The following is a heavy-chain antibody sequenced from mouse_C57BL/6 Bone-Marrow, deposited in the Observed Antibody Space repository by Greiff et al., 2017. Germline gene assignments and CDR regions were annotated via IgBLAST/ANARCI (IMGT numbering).Heavy chain of an antibody. CDR3: ARPGWLLPLLVLDV. J-gene: IGHJ1*03. Sequence: VQLQQPGAELVQPGASVKLSCKASGYTFTSYWMHWVKQRPGRGLEGIGRIDPNSGGTKYNEKFKSKATLTVDKPSSTAYMQLSSLTSEDSAVYYCARPGWLLPLLVLDVWGTVTTVTV. D-gene: IGHD2-3*01. CDR1: GYTFTSYW. V-gene: IGHV1-72*01. CDR2: IDPNSGGT.